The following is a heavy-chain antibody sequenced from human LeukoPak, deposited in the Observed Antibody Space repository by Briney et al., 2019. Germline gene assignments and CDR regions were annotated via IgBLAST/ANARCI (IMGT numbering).Heavy chain of an antibody. V-gene: IGHV4-59*01. CDR2: IYYSGST. J-gene: IGHJ5*02. CDR3: ARSGRVSLVREPYGSGSYYNALGWFDP. D-gene: IGHD3-10*01. Sequence: PSETLSLTCTVSGGSISSYYWSWIRQPPGKGLEWIGYIYYSGSTNYNPSLKSRVTISVDTSKNQFSLKLSPVTAADTAVYYCARSGRVSLVREPYGSGSYYNALGWFDPWGQGTLVTVSS. CDR1: GGSISSYY.